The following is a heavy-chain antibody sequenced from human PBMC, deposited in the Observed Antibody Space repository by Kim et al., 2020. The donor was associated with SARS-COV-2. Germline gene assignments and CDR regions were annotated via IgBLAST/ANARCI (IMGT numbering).Heavy chain of an antibody. J-gene: IGHJ6*02. CDR1: GVSITSGTIY. V-gene: IGHV4-61*02. D-gene: IGHD1-26*01. CDR3: ARDSLWGGLDV. CDR2: VYSNGSP. Sequence: SETLSLTCSVSGVSITSGTIYWTWIWQPAGKGLEWIGRVYSNGSPNYNPSLKGRVTISRDTSKNQFSLNLESVTAADTAVYYCARDSLWGGLDVWGPGTTVTVSS.